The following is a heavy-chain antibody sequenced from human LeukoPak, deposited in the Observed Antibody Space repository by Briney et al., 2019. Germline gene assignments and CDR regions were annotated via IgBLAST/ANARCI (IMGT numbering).Heavy chain of an antibody. CDR2: IYYSGST. D-gene: IGHD3-9*01. V-gene: IGHV4-59*01. J-gene: IGHJ4*02. CDR3: ARVRLVTGGHLDY. CDR1: GGCISSYY. Sequence: SETLSLTCTVSGGCISSYYWSWIRQPPGKGLEWIGHIYYSGSTNYNPSLKSRVAISVDTSKNQFSLKLSSVTAADTAVYYCARVRLVTGGHLDYWGQGTLVTVSS.